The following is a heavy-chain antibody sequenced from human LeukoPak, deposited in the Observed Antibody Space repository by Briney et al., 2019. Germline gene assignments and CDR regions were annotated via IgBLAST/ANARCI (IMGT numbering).Heavy chain of an antibody. CDR2: ISSSGSTI. CDR1: GFTFSDYY. D-gene: IGHD3-22*01. CDR3: ARVMYYYDSSGQTYYSDY. Sequence: GRSLRLSCAASGFTFSDYYMSWIRQAPGKGLEWVSYISSSGSTIYYADSVKGRFTISRDNAKNSLYLQMNSLRAEDTAVYYCARVMYYYDSSGQTYYSDYWGQGTLVTVSS. J-gene: IGHJ4*02. V-gene: IGHV3-11*04.